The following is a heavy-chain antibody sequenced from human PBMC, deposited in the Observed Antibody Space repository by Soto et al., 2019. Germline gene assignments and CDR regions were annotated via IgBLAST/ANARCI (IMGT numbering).Heavy chain of an antibody. CDR1: GFTFSSYS. J-gene: IGHJ4*02. CDR2: ISSSSSTI. Sequence: GGSLRLSCAASGFTFSSYSMNWVRQAPGKGLEWVSYISSSSSTIYYADSVKGRFTISRDNAKNSLYLQMNSLRDEDTAVYYCARDVDSSGYTTDIDSWGQGTQVTVSA. D-gene: IGHD3-22*01. CDR3: ARDVDSSGYTTDIDS. V-gene: IGHV3-48*02.